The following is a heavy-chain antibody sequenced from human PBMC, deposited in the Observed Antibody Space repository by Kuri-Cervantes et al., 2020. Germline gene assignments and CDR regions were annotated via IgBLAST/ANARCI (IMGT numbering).Heavy chain of an antibody. V-gene: IGHV4-38-2*01. CDR3: ARAKTTVTTLFDY. D-gene: IGHD4-17*01. J-gene: IGHJ4*02. CDR2: INHSGST. Sequence: SETLSLTCAVSGYSISSGYYWGWIRQPPGKGLEWIGEINHSGSTNYNPSLKSRVTISVDTSKNQFSLKLSSVTAADTAVYYCARAKTTVTTLFDYWGQGTLVTVSS. CDR1: GYSISSGYY.